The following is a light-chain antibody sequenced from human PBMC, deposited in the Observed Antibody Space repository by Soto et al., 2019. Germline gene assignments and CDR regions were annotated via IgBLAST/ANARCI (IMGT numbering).Light chain of an antibody. V-gene: IGLV2-14*03. Sequence: QSALTQPASVSGSPGQSIAISCPGTSSDVGAYIYVSWYQHHPGKAPKLILYDVSARPSGVSDRFSGSKSGNTASLTISGLQPEDEADYYCSSYTSSSTEVFGTGTKVTVL. CDR2: DVS. J-gene: IGLJ1*01. CDR1: SSDVGAYIY. CDR3: SSYTSSSTEV.